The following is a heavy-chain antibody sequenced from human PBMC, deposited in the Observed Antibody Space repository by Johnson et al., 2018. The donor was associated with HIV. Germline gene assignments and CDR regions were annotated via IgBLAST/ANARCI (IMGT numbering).Heavy chain of an antibody. J-gene: IGHJ3*02. CDR1: GFTFSSYA. D-gene: IGHD6-19*01. V-gene: IGHV3-30*14. CDR3: ARSIAVAGSAFDI. CDR2: ISYDGSNK. Sequence: QVQLVESGGGVVQPGRSLRLSCAASGFTFSSYAMHWVRQAPGKGLEWVAVISYDGSNKYYADSVQGRFTISRDNSKKTVYLQMNSLRAGDTAVYYCARSIAVAGSAFDIWGQGTMVTVSS.